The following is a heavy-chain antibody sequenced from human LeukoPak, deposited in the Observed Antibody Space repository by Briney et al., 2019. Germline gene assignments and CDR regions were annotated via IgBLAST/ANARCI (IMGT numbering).Heavy chain of an antibody. CDR1: GYTFTSYG. D-gene: IGHD2-2*01. J-gene: IGHJ4*02. CDR3: ARDRCSSTSCPLGY. CDR2: ISAYNGNT. V-gene: IGHV1-18*01. Sequence: ASVKVSCKASGYTFTSYGISWVRQAPGQGLEWMGWISAYNGNTNYAQKPQGRVTMTTDTSTSTAYMELRSLRSDDTAVYYCARDRCSSTSCPLGYWGQGTLVTVSS.